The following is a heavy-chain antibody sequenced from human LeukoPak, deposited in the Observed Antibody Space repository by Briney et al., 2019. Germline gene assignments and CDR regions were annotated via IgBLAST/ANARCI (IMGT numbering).Heavy chain of an antibody. D-gene: IGHD3-10*01. CDR2: ISWNSGSI. J-gene: IGHJ5*02. CDR1: GFTFDDYA. Sequence: GRSLRLSCAASGFTFDDYAMHWVRQAPGKGLEWVSGISWNSGSIGYADSVKGRFTISRDNSKNTLYLQMNSLRAEDTAVYYCAKDSIEFGDLFPRPGGWFDPWGQGTLVTVSS. CDR3: AKDSIEFGDLFPRPGGWFDP. V-gene: IGHV3-9*01.